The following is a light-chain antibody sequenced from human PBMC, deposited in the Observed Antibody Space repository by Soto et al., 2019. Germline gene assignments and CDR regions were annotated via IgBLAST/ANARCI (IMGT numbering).Light chain of an antibody. CDR2: DVN. V-gene: IGLV2-8*02. CDR1: ASDIGGYTF. CDR3: SAHGGTNPYV. J-gene: IGLJ1*01. Sequence: QSALTQPPSASRSPGQSVAISCTGTASDIGGYTFVSWYQQHPGKAPKLLIYDVNKRPSGVPDRFSGSKSGNTASLTVSGLQAEDEADYYCSAHGGTNPYVFGTGTKVTVL.